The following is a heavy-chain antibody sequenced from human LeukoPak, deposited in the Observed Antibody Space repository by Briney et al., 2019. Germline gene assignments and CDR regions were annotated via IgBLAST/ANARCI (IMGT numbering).Heavy chain of an antibody. J-gene: IGHJ4*02. CDR1: GFTFSSYS. D-gene: IGHD5-24*01. V-gene: IGHV3-48*04. CDR3: ARSHPDGYIMGPDY. CDR2: ISSSSSTI. Sequence: PGGSLRLSCAASGFTFSSYSMNWVRQAPGKGLEWVSYISSSSSTIYYADSVKGRFTISRDNARNSLYLQMSSLRAEDTAVYYCARSHPDGYIMGPDYWGQGTLVTVSS.